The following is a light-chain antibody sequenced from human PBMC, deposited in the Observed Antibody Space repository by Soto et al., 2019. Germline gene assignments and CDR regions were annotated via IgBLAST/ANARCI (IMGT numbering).Light chain of an antibody. Sequence: QSALTQPPSASGSPGQSVTISCTGTSSDVGGYNHVSWYQLHPGKAPKLMIYEVSKRPSGVPDRFSGSKSGNTASLTVSGLQAEDEADYYCSSYAGNNNLVFGGGTKVTVL. J-gene: IGLJ2*01. CDR1: SSDVGGYNH. CDR3: SSYAGNNNLV. V-gene: IGLV2-8*01. CDR2: EVS.